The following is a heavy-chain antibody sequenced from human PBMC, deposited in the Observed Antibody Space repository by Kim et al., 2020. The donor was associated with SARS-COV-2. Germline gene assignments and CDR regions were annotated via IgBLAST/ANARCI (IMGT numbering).Heavy chain of an antibody. Sequence: GLCTISRDNAKNSLYLQMNSLRAEDTAVYYCARDRVYCGGDCFSSDAFDIWGQGTMVTVSS. D-gene: IGHD2-21*02. J-gene: IGHJ3*02. CDR3: ARDRVYCGGDCFSSDAFDI. V-gene: IGHV3-11*06.